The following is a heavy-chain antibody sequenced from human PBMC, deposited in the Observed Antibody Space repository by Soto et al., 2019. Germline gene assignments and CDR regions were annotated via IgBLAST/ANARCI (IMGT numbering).Heavy chain of an antibody. CDR3: ARFGDYDGFDY. CDR2: IYYNENT. J-gene: IGHJ4*02. Sequence: PSETLSLTCTVSGGSICSGGYYWSWIRQHPGKGLEWIGYIYYNENTYYNPSLKSRVTISVDTSKNQFSLKLSSVTAADTAVYYCARFGDYDGFDYWGQGTLVTVSS. D-gene: IGHD4-17*01. V-gene: IGHV4-31*03. CDR1: GGSICSGGYY.